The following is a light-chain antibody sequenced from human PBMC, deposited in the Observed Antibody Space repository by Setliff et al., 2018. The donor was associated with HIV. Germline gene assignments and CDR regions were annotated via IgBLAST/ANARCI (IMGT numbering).Light chain of an antibody. CDR1: SSDVGSYNR. V-gene: IGLV2-18*02. J-gene: IGLJ1*01. CDR2: EVS. CDR3: SSYSSTSTLEV. Sequence: QSALTRPPSVSGSPGQSVTISCTGTSSDVGSYNRVSWYQQPPGTAPKLMIYEVSNRPSGVPDRFSGSKSGNTASLTISGLQAEDEADYYCSSYSSTSTLEVFGTGTKVTVL.